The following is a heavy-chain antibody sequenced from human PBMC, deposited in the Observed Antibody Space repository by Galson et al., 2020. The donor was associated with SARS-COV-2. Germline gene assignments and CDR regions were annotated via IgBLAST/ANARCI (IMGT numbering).Heavy chain of an antibody. CDR1: GGSINNYF. V-gene: IGHV4-59*01. J-gene: IGHJ1*01. D-gene: IGHD3-3*01. CDR3: ASQTIFGVVAYFQH. Sequence: SATLSLTCTVSGGSINNYFWSWIRQPPGKGLEWIGSITYSGRTNYNPSLKSRVTISVDTSQNQFSLSLNSVTAADTAVYYCASQTIFGVVAYFQHWGQGTQVIVSS. CDR2: ITYSGRT.